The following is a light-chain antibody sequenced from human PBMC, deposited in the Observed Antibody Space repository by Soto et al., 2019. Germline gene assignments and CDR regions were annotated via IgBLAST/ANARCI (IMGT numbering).Light chain of an antibody. CDR2: KAS. CDR1: QSISSW. V-gene: IGKV1-5*03. Sequence: DIQMTQSPSTLSASVGDRVTITCRASQSISSWLAWYQQKPGKAPKLLIYKASSLESGVPSRFSGSGCGTAFTLTISSLQPDEFATYYCQQYNSYWTFGQGTKVEIK. J-gene: IGKJ1*01. CDR3: QQYNSYWT.